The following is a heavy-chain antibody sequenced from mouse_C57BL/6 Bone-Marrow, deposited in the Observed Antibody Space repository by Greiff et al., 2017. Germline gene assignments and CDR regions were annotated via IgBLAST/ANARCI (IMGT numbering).Heavy chain of an antibody. J-gene: IGHJ3*01. CDR2: ISAGSSYP. D-gene: IGHD2-3*01. CDR1: GFTFRSYA. Sequence: EVHLVESGGGLVKPGGSLKLSCAASGFTFRSYAMSWVRQTPEQRLEWVATISAGSSYPYYPENVKGRFTLFRDNAKNTLYLQISHLKSEDTAMYYCARGNGYYVAWFAYGGQGTLVTVSA. V-gene: IGHV5-4*01. CDR3: ARGNGYYVAWFAY.